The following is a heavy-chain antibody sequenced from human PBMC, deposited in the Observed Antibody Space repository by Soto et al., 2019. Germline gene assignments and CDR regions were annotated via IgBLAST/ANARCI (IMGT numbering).Heavy chain of an antibody. CDR2: IYPGDSDT. CDR1: GYSFASYW. Sequence: GESLKISCKGSGYSFASYWIGWVRQMPGKDLEWMGIIYPGDSDTRYSPSFQGQVTISADKSLRTTYLQWTSLKASGTALYYCARTRSFTLGFYYDGMDVWGQGTTVTVS. J-gene: IGHJ6*02. V-gene: IGHV5-51*01. D-gene: IGHD6-6*01. CDR3: ARTRSFTLGFYYDGMDV.